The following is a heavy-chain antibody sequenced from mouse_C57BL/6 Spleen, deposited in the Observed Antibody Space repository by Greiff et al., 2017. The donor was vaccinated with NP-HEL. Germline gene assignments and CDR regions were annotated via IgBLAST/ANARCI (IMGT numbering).Heavy chain of an antibody. D-gene: IGHD2-4*01. CDR3: ARGVYYDYDGHAMDY. J-gene: IGHJ4*01. CDR2: ISYAGSN. V-gene: IGHV3-6*01. Sequence: EVQLQESGPGLVKPSQSLSLTCSVTGYSITSGYYWNWIRQFPGNKLEWMGYISYAGSNNYNPSLKNRISITRDTSKNQFFLKLNSVTTEDTATYYCARGVYYDYDGHAMDYWGQGTSVTVSS. CDR1: GYSITSGYY.